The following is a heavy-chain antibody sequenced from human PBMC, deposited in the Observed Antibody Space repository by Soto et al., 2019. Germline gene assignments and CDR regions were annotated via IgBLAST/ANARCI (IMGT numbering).Heavy chain of an antibody. CDR3: ARGRSRNYYGAGNAY. D-gene: IGHD3-10*01. Sequence: SETLSLTCAVYGGSFSGYYWSWIRQPPGKGLEWIGEINHSGSTNYNPSLKSRVTISVDTSKNQFSLKLSSVTAADTAVYYCARGRSRNYYGAGNAYWGQGTLVTVSS. CDR1: GGSFSGYY. J-gene: IGHJ4*02. V-gene: IGHV4-34*01. CDR2: INHSGST.